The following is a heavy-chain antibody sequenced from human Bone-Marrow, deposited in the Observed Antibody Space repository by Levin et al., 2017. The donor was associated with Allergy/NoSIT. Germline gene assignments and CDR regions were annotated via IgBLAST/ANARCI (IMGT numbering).Heavy chain of an antibody. Sequence: KASETLSLTCTVSNGSIRSYSHYWGWIRQSPGKGLEWIGTIYFDGNTYYNPSLKSRVAMSIDTSKSHFSLRLTSVTAADTAVYFCAGGYARFGGVIDIWGQGNLVIVSS. CDR2: IYFDGNT. J-gene: IGHJ4*02. CDR1: NGSIRSYSHY. CDR3: AGGYARFGGVIDI. D-gene: IGHD3-16*02. V-gene: IGHV4-39*07.